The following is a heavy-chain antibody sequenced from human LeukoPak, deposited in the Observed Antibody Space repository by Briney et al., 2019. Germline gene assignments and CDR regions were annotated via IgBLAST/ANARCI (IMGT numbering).Heavy chain of an antibody. CDR1: GGSISSYY. Sequence: PSETLSLTCTVSGGSISSYYWSWIRQAAGKGLEWMGRIYTSGSTNYNPSLKSRVTISVDTSKNQFSLKLSSVTAADTAVYYCAREFITRLRYSSSYWYFDLWGRGTLVTVSS. D-gene: IGHD6-6*01. J-gene: IGHJ2*01. V-gene: IGHV4-4*07. CDR3: AREFITRLRYSSSYWYFDL. CDR2: IYTSGST.